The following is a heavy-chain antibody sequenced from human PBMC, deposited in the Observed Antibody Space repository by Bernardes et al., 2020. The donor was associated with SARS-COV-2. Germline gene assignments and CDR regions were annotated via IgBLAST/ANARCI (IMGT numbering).Heavy chain of an antibody. CDR2: ISSSNSTI. D-gene: IGHD3-9*01. V-gene: IGHV3-48*01. CDR1: GFTFSSYS. Sequence: GGSLRLSCAASGFTFSSYSMNWVRQAPGKGLEWVSYISSSNSTIYYADSVKGRFTISRDNAKNSLYLQMNSLRAEDTAVYYCARVHSRRGRYFDWVAYGMDVWGQGTTVTVSS. CDR3: ARVHSRRGRYFDWVAYGMDV. J-gene: IGHJ6*02.